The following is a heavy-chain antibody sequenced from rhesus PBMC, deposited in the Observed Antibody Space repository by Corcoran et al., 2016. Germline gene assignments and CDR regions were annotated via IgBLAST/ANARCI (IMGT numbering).Heavy chain of an antibody. CDR1: GFTFSSYW. CDR3: ASSKYSSEVDY. J-gene: IGHJ4*01. D-gene: IGHD6-31*01. Sequence: EVQLVESGGGLAKPGGSLRLSCAASGFTFSSYWMNWVRQAPGKGLEWVSAINSGGGSNYYADSGKGRFTISRDNSKNTLSLQMNSLRAQDTAVYYCASSKYSSEVDYWGQGVLVTVSS. CDR2: INSGGGSN. V-gene: IGHV3S25*01.